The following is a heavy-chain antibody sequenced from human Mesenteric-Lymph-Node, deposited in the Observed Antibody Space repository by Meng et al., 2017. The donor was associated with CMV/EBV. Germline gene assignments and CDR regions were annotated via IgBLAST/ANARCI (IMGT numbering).Heavy chain of an antibody. J-gene: IGHJ2*01. Sequence: GSLRLSCAVYGGPFSGHYWNWIRQPPGKGLEWIGEINHSGSTNYIPSLKSRVTISVDTSKNQVSLKMTSVTAADTAVYYCARGGRGWYFDLWGRGTLVTVSS. CDR3: ARGGRGWYFDL. V-gene: IGHV4-34*01. CDR2: INHSGST. CDR1: GGPFSGHY.